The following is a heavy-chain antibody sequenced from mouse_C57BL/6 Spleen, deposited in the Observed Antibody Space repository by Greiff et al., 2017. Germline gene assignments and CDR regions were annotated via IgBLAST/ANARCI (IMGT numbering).Heavy chain of an antibody. CDR2: ISNGGGST. Sequence: EVQLKESGGGLVQPGGSLKLSCAASGFTFSDYYMYWVRQTPEKRLEWVAYISNGGGSTYYPDTVKGRFTISRDNAKNTLYLQMSRLKSEDTAMYYCARRGISYAMDYWGQGTSVTVSS. V-gene: IGHV5-12*01. CDR3: ARRGISYAMDY. CDR1: GFTFSDYY. J-gene: IGHJ4*01.